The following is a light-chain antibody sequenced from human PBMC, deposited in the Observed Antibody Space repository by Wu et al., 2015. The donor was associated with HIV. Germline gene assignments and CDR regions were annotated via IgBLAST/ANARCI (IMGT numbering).Light chain of an antibody. Sequence: EIVLTQSPATLSLSPGERATLSCRASQHVGIFLAWYQQKPGQAPRLLIYGVSNRATGIPDRFSGSGSGTDFTLIIRRLEPEDFAVYYCQQYGSSPPWTFGRGTKVEIK. CDR3: QQYGSSPPWT. CDR2: GVS. J-gene: IGKJ1*01. CDR1: QHVGIF. V-gene: IGKV3-20*01.